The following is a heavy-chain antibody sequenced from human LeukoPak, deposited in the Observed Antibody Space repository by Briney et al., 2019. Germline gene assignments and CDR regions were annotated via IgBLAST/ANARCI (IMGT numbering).Heavy chain of an antibody. CDR3: ARVRPPRGYFDY. CDR1: GGSISSGDYY. CDR2: IYYSGST. J-gene: IGHJ4*02. Sequence: PSETLSLTCTVSGGSISSGDYYWSWIRQPPGKGLEWIGYIYYSGSTYYNPSLKSRVTISVDTSKNQFSLKLSSVTAADTAVYYCARVRPPRGYFDYWGQGTLVTVSS. V-gene: IGHV4-30-4*01.